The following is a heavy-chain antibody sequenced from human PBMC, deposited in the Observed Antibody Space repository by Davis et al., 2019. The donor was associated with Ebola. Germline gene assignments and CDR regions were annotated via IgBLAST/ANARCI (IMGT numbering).Heavy chain of an antibody. V-gene: IGHV4-31*03. CDR1: GGSISSGGYY. CDR3: ARDKLLWFGELLLNYGMDV. D-gene: IGHD3-10*01. J-gene: IGHJ6*02. CDR2: IYYSGST. Sequence: SETLSLTCTVSGGSISSGGYYWSWIRQHPGKGLEWIGYIYYSGSTYYSPSLKSRVTISVDTSKNQFSLKLSSVTAADTAVYYCARDKLLWFGELLLNYGMDVWGQGTTVTVSS.